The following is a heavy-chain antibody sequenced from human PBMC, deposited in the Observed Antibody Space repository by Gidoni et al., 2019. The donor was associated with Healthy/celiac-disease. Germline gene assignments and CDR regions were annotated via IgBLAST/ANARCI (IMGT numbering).Heavy chain of an antibody. CDR1: GFTFSSYS. D-gene: IGHD3-22*01. Sequence: EVQLVESGGGLVKPGGSLGLSCAASGFTFSSYSMNWVRQAPGKGLEWVSSISSSSSYIYYADSVKGRFTISRDNAKNSLYLQMNSLRAEDTAVYYCASFYYDSSGYSDYWGQGTLVTVSS. CDR3: ASFYYDSSGYSDY. V-gene: IGHV3-21*01. J-gene: IGHJ4*02. CDR2: ISSSSSYI.